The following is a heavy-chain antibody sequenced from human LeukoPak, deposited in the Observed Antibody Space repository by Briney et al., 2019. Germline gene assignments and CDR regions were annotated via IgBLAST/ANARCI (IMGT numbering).Heavy chain of an antibody. Sequence: GGSLRLSCAASGFTFSSYSMNWVRQAPGKGLEWVSYISSSSSTIYYADSVKGRFTISRDNAKNSLYLQMNSLRAEDTAVYYCARDRGYSSGWPLRRVGYYFDYWGQGTLVTVSS. D-gene: IGHD6-19*01. CDR2: ISSSSSTI. CDR3: ARDRGYSSGWPLRRVGYYFDY. CDR1: GFTFSSYS. J-gene: IGHJ4*02. V-gene: IGHV3-48*04.